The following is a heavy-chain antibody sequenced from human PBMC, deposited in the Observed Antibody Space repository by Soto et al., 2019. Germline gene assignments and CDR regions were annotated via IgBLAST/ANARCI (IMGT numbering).Heavy chain of an antibody. CDR2: IYSGGST. CDR1: GFTVSSNY. CDR3: ARDGSYGYDSSGYYYSY. V-gene: IGHV3-53*01. D-gene: IGHD3-22*01. Sequence: GGSLRLSCAPSGFTVSSNYMSWVRQAPGKGLEWVSVIYSGGSTNYADSVKGRFTISRDNSKNTLYLQMNSLRAEDTAVYYCARDGSYGYDSSGYYYSYWGQGTLVTVSS. J-gene: IGHJ4*02.